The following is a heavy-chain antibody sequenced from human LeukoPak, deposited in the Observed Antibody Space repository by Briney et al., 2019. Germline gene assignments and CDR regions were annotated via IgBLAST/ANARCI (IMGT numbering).Heavy chain of an antibody. CDR3: ARDVTGSASDY. CDR2: VNHSGST. CDR1: GGSFSAHS. J-gene: IGHJ4*02. Sequence: SETLSLTCAVYGGSFSAHSWSWIRQSPGKGLEWIGEVNHSGSTNYNPSLKSRVTISVDPSKNQFSLRLTSMTAADTAVYYCARDVTGSASDYWGQGTLVTVSS. V-gene: IGHV4-34*01. D-gene: IGHD1-1*01.